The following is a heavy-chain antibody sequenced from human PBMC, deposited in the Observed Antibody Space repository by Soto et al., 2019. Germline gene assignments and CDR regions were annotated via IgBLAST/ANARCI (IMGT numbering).Heavy chain of an antibody. D-gene: IGHD3-10*01. V-gene: IGHV3-30-3*01. J-gene: IGHJ4*02. CDR2: ISYDGSNK. CDR3: ARDPVGRCYGSGSYYFDY. CDR1: GFTFSSYA. Sequence: QVQLVESGGGVVQPGRSLRLSCAASGFTFSSYAMHWVRQAPGKGLEWVAVISYDGSNKYYADSVKGRFTISRDNSKNTLSLQMNSRRAEDTAVEYCARDPVGRCYGSGSYYFDYWGQGTLVTVSS.